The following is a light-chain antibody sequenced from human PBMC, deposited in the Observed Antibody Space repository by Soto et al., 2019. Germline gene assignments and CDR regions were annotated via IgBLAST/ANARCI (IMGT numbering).Light chain of an antibody. CDR2: DAL. CDR3: QQRGNWPIT. V-gene: IGKV3-11*01. CDR1: QSISSY. Sequence: VLTQSPATLSLSPGGRATLSCRASQSISSYLALYQHKPGHAPTLLIYDALNKATGVPARFSGSGSGTDFTLAISSLEPENFAVYFCQQRGNWPITFGQGTKVDIK. J-gene: IGKJ1*01.